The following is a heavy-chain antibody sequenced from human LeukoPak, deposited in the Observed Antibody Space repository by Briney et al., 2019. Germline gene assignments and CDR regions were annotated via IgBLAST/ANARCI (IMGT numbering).Heavy chain of an antibody. CDR1: GGSISSSSYY. J-gene: IGHJ6*02. CDR2: IYYSGST. CDR3: ARGSPPPGRYYYYYGMDV. Sequence: MPSETLSLTCTVSGGSISSSSYYWGWIRQPPGKGLEWIGSIYYSGSTYYNPSLKSRVTISVDTSKNQFSLKLSSVTAADTAVYYCARGSPPPGRYYYYYGMDVWGQGTTVTVSS. D-gene: IGHD3-10*01. V-gene: IGHV4-39*07.